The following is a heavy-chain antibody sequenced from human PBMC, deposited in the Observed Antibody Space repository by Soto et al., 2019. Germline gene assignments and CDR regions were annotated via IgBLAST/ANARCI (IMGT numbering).Heavy chain of an antibody. V-gene: IGHV1-18*01. CDR2: ISAYNGNT. CDR1: GYTFTSYG. Sequence: ASVKVSCKASGYTFTSYGISWVRQAPGQGLEWMGWISAYNGNTNYAQKLQGRVTMTTDTSTSTAYMELRSLSSDDTAVYYCARDRDSSGYTTPFDYWGQGTLVTVSS. CDR3: ARDRDSSGYTTPFDY. D-gene: IGHD3-22*01. J-gene: IGHJ4*02.